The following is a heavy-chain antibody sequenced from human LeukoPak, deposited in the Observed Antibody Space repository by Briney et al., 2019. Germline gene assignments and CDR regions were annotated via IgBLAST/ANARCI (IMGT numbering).Heavy chain of an antibody. J-gene: IGHJ5*02. CDR1: GGSISSGGYY. CDR3: ARVAYSSSWYWFDP. CDR2: IYDSGST. D-gene: IGHD6-13*01. V-gene: IGHV4-31*03. Sequence: PSETLSLTCTVSGGSISSGGYYWSWIRQHPGKGLEWIGYIYDSGSTYYNPSLKSRVTISVDTSKNQFSLKLSSVTAADTAVYYCARVAYSSSWYWFDPWGQGTLVTVSS.